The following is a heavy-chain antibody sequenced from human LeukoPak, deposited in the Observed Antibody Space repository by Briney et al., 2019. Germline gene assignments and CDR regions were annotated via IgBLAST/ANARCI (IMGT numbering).Heavy chain of an antibody. V-gene: IGHV1-2*02. J-gene: IGHJ5*02. CDR2: INPNSGGT. CDR3: AREVYRPYWNTLGLWFDP. D-gene: IGHD1/OR15-1a*01. CDR1: GYTFTGYY. Sequence: GASVKVSCKASGYTFTGYYMHWVRQAPGQGLEWMGWINPNSGGTNYAQKFQGRVTMTRDTSISTAYMELSRLRSDDTAVYYCAREVYRPYWNTLGLWFDPWGQGTLVTVSS.